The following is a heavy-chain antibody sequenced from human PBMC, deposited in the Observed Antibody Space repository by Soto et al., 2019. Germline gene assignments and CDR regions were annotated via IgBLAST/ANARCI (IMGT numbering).Heavy chain of an antibody. Sequence: SETLSLTCTVSGGSISSSSYYWGWIRQPPGKGLEWIGSIYYSGSTYYNPSLKSRVTTSVDTSKNQFSLKLSSVTAADTAVYYCASHRYYYDSSGLFDPWGQGTLVTVSS. D-gene: IGHD3-22*01. CDR2: IYYSGST. CDR3: ASHRYYYDSSGLFDP. J-gene: IGHJ5*02. CDR1: GGSISSSSYY. V-gene: IGHV4-39*01.